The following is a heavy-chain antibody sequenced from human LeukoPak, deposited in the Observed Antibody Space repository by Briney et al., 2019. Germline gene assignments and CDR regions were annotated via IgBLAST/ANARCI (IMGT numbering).Heavy chain of an antibody. CDR3: AEGNAFDI. D-gene: IGHD3-10*01. CDR1: GFTFSSYA. J-gene: IGHJ3*02. V-gene: IGHV3-7*01. Sequence: PGGSLRLSCAASGFTFSSYAMSWVRQAPGKGLEWVANIKPDGSEKYYVDSVKGRFTISRDNAKNSLYLQMNSLRAEDTAVYYCAEGNAFDIWGQGTMVTVSS. CDR2: IKPDGSEK.